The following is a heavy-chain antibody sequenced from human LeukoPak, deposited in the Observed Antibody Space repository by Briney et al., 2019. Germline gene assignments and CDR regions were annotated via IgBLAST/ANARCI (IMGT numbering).Heavy chain of an antibody. CDR2: ISAYNGNT. D-gene: IGHD3-22*01. CDR1: GYTFTGYY. CDR3: ARTPPGWMYYYDSSGYPLFDY. V-gene: IGHV1-18*04. J-gene: IGHJ4*02. Sequence: ASVKVSCKASGYTFTGYYMHWVRQAPGQGLEWMGWISAYNGNTNYAQKLQGRVTMTTDTSTSTAYMELRSLRSDDTAVYYCARTPPGWMYYYDSSGYPLFDYWGQGTLVTVSS.